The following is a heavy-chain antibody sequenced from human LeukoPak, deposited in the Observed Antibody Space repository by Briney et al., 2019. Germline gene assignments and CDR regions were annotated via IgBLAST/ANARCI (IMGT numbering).Heavy chain of an antibody. CDR3: ARDQRNRDSSGYYRVNWFDP. J-gene: IGHJ5*02. CDR2: IWFDGKNT. Sequence: GGSLRLSCAASGFTFSTHAMHWVRQAPAKGLEWVAMIWFDGKNTHYVDSVKGRFTISRDNSKNTVDLRMNSLRAEDTAVYYCARDQRNRDSSGYYRVNWFDPWGQGTLVTVSS. V-gene: IGHV3-33*01. CDR1: GFTFSTHA. D-gene: IGHD3-22*01.